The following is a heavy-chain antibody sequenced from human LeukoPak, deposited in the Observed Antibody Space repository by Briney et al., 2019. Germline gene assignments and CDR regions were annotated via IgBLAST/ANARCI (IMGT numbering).Heavy chain of an antibody. CDR3: ARLKSVLLWFGELLSYYFDY. Sequence: SETLSLTCTVSGGSISSSSYYWGWIRQPPGKGLEWIGSIYYSGSTYYNPSLKSRVTISVDTSKSQFSLKLSSVTAADTAVYYCARLKSVLLWFGELLSYYFDYWGQGTLVTVSS. D-gene: IGHD3-10*01. CDR2: IYYSGST. CDR1: GGSISSSSYY. V-gene: IGHV4-39*01. J-gene: IGHJ4*02.